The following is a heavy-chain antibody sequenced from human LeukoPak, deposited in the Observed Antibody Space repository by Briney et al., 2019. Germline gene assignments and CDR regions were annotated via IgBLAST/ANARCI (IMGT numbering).Heavy chain of an antibody. V-gene: IGHV3-73*01. CDR2: IRSKAKNYAT. D-gene: IGHD3-3*01. CDR1: GFTFSGSA. Sequence: GGSLRLSCAASGFTFSGSAIHWVRQASGKGLEGVGRIRSKAKNYATTYGASVKGRFTFSRDDSNNTAYLQMNSLKTEDTAVYYCTRSLYYDSWSGYFGGEDFDYWGQGTLVTVSS. CDR3: TRSLYYDSWSGYFGGEDFDY. J-gene: IGHJ4*02.